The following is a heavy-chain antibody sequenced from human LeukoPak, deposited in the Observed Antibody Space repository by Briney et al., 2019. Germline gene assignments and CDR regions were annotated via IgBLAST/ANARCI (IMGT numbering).Heavy chain of an antibody. D-gene: IGHD5-18*01. V-gene: IGHV4-59*01. CDR1: GGSISSYY. CDR3: ARVDTAMVTTFDP. CDR2: IYYSGST. Sequence: PLETLSLTCTVSGGSISSYYWSWIRQPPGKGLEWIGYIYYSGSTNYNPSLKSRVTISVDTSKNQFSLKLSSVTAADTAVYYCARVDTAMVTTFDPWGQGTLVTVSS. J-gene: IGHJ5*02.